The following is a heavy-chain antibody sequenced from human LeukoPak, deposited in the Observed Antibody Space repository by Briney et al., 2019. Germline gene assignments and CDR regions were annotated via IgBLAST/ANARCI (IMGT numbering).Heavy chain of an antibody. J-gene: IGHJ4*02. CDR1: GGSISSYY. CDR3: ARVEAAVTFDY. CDR2: IYYSGST. V-gene: IGHV4-59*01. Sequence: SETLSLTCTVSGGSISSYYWSWIRQPPGKGLEWIGYIYYSGSTNYNPSLKSRVTISVDTSKNQFSLKLSSVTAADTAVYYCARVEAAVTFDYWGQGTLVTVSS. D-gene: IGHD6-13*01.